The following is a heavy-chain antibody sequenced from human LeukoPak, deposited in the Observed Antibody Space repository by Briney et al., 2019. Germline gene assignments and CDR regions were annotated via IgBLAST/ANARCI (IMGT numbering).Heavy chain of an antibody. Sequence: ASVKVSCKASGYTFTSYAMNWVRQAPGQGLEWMGWINTNTGNPTYAQGFTGRFVFSLDTSVSTAYLQISSLKAEDTAVYYCARDHYQQLLTNYYYYGMDVWGQGTTVTVSS. CDR2: INTNTGNP. D-gene: IGHD2-2*01. V-gene: IGHV7-4-1*02. CDR1: GYTFTSYA. CDR3: ARDHYQQLLTNYYYYGMDV. J-gene: IGHJ6*02.